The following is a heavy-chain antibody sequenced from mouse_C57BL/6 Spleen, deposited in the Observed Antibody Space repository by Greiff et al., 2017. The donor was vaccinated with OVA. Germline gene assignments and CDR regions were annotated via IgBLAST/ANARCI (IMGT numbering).Heavy chain of an antibody. CDR3: TRYGRDVLRGY. V-gene: IGHV1-15*01. J-gene: IGHJ2*01. CDR2: IDPETGGT. CDR1: GYTFTDYE. D-gene: IGHD1-1*01. Sequence: VKLQQSGAELVRPGASVTLSCKASGYTFTDYEMHWVKQTPVHGLEWIGAIDPETGGTAYNQKFKGKAILTADQSSSTAYMELRSLTSEDSAVYYCTRYGRDVLRGYWGQGTTLTVSS.